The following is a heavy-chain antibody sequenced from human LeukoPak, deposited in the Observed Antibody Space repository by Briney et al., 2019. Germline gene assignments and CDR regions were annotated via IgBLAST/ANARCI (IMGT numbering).Heavy chain of an antibody. CDR2: ISSSSNI. V-gene: IGHV3-21*01. CDR3: ARDPIGVEDAFDI. D-gene: IGHD3-3*01. Sequence: GGSLRLSCAASGFTFSSYSMNWVRQAPGKGLQWVSSISSSSNIYYADSVKGRFTISRDNAKNSLYLQMNSLSAEDTAVYYCARDPIGVEDAFDIWGQGTTVTVSS. J-gene: IGHJ3*02. CDR1: GFTFSSYS.